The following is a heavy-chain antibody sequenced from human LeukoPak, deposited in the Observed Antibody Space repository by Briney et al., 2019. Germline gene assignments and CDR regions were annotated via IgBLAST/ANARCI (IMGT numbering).Heavy chain of an antibody. D-gene: IGHD2-2*01. CDR2: IRYDGSNK. Sequence: PGGSLRLSCAASGFTFNSYSMNWFRQAPGKGLEWVAFIRYDGSNKYYADSVKGRFTISRDNSKNTLYLQMNSLRAEDTAVYYCAKDLSLFCSSTSCRGAFDYWGQGTLVTVSS. CDR3: AKDLSLFCSSTSCRGAFDY. V-gene: IGHV3-30*02. CDR1: GFTFNSYS. J-gene: IGHJ4*02.